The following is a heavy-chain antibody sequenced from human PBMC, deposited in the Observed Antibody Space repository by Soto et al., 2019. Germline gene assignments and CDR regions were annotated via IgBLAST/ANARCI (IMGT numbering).Heavy chain of an antibody. CDR1: GFTFRFYD. V-gene: IGHV3-30*18. D-gene: IGHD4-4*01. CDR2: ISRDGNNK. CDR3: AKDAYTPIRTTAHDSGGLDH. Sequence: QVQLVESGGGVGQPGRSLRLSCATSGFTFRFYDMHWVRQAPGKGLEWVAIISRDGNNKDYGDSVKGRFTISRDNSKNTLYLQMNSLRGEDTAVYYCAKDAYTPIRTTAHDSGGLDHWGRGTLVTVSS. J-gene: IGHJ4*02.